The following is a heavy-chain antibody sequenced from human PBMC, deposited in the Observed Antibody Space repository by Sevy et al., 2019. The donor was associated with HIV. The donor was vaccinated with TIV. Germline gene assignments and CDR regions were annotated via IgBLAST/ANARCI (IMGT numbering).Heavy chain of an antibody. CDR1: GLTFSSYG. D-gene: IGHD6-13*01. J-gene: IGHJ6*02. Sequence: GGSLRLSCAASGLTFSSYGMHWVRQAPGKGLEWVAVIWYDGSNKYYADSVKGRFTISRDNSKNTLYLQMNSLRAEDTAVYYCARFSSDYYYGMDVWGQGTTVTVSS. V-gene: IGHV3-33*01. CDR3: ARFSSDYYYGMDV. CDR2: IWYDGSNK.